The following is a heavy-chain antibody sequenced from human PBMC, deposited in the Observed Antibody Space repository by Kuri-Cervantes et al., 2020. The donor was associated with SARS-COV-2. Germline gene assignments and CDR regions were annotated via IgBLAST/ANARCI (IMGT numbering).Heavy chain of an antibody. J-gene: IGHJ4*02. Sequence: GGSLRLSCEVSGFLFSASAIHWVRQGSGKGLEWVGRARGKANNYATAYAASVKGRFTISRDDSKNMAYLQMNSLKTEDTAVYYCMTLIDYWGQGALVTVSS. CDR1: GFLFSASA. CDR2: ARGKANNYAT. V-gene: IGHV3-73*01. CDR3: MTLIDY.